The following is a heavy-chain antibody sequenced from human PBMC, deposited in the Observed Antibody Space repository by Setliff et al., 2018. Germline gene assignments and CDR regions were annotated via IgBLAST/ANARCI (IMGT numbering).Heavy chain of an antibody. CDR1: GFTFSSYG. Sequence: GGSLRLSCAASGFTFSSYGMHWVRQAPGKGLEWVAVIWYDGSNKYYADSVKGRFTISRDNSKNTLYLQMNRLRAEDTAVYYCAKDRMATTPRAYFDYWGQGALVTVSS. D-gene: IGHD1-1*01. J-gene: IGHJ4*02. CDR2: IWYDGSNK. CDR3: AKDRMATTPRAYFDY. V-gene: IGHV3-33*06.